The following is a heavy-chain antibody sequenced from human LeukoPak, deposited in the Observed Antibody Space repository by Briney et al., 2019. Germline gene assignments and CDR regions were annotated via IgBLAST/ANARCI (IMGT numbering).Heavy chain of an antibody. CDR3: ARDEYSSSDY. Sequence: ASVKVSCKASGYTFTSYGITWVRRAHGQGLEWLGWIRVYNGNTNYAKNFQDRVTMTTDTSTSTAYMELRSLRSDDTAVYYCARDEYSSSDYWGQGTLVTVSS. CDR2: IRVYNGNT. V-gene: IGHV1-18*01. CDR1: GYTFTSYG. D-gene: IGHD6-13*01. J-gene: IGHJ4*02.